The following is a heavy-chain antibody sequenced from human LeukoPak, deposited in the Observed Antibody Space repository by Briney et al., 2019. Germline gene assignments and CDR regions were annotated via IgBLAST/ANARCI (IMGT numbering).Heavy chain of an antibody. V-gene: IGHV1-69*04. CDR2: IIPILGIA. CDR1: GGTFSSYA. Sequence: SVKVSCKACGGTFSSYAISWVRQAPGQGLEWMGRIIPILGIANYAQKFQGRVTITADKSTSTAYMELSSLRSEDTAVYYCAREYRELRRGGSFDIWGQGTMVTVSS. CDR3: AREYRELRRGGSFDI. J-gene: IGHJ3*02. D-gene: IGHD1-7*01.